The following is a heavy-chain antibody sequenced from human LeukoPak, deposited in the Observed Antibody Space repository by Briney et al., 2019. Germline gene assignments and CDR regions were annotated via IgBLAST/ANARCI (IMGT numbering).Heavy chain of an antibody. CDR1: GGSISGYY. J-gene: IGHJ4*02. CDR2: IYYSGST. V-gene: IGHV4-59*08. D-gene: IGHD1-26*01. CDR3: ARQQGGTYPFDF. Sequence: SETLSLTCTVSGGSISGYYWSWVRQPPGKGLEWIGYIYYSGSTTYNPSLKSQVTISVDTSKNQFSLRLSSVTAADTAVYYCARQQGGTYPFDFWGQGTLVTVSS.